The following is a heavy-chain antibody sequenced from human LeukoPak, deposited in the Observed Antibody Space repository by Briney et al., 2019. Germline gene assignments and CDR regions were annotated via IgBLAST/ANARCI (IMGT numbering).Heavy chain of an antibody. Sequence: TSQTLSLTCTVSGGSISSGDYYWSWIRQPPGKGLEWIGYIYYSGSTYYNPSLKSRVTISVDTSKNQFSLKLSSVTAADTAVYYCARGIVGGCWYFDYWGQGTLVTVSS. J-gene: IGHJ4*02. CDR3: ARGIVGGCWYFDY. D-gene: IGHD3-22*01. CDR1: GGSISSGDYY. CDR2: IYYSGST. V-gene: IGHV4-30-4*01.